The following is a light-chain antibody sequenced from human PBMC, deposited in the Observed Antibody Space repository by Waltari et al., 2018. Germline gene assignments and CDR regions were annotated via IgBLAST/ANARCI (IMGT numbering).Light chain of an antibody. V-gene: IGLV2-23*01. Sequence: QSALTQPASVSGSPGQSITISCTGTSSDVGSYNLVSWDQQHPSNAPKLMFFAGSKRPSGVSNRFSGCKAGNTASLTISGLQAEDEADYYCCSYAGSSTLVFGGGTKLTVL. J-gene: IGLJ2*01. CDR3: CSYAGSSTLV. CDR2: AGS. CDR1: SSDVGSYNL.